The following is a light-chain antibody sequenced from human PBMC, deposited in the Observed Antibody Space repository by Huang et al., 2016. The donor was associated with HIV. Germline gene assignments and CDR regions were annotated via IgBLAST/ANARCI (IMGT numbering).Light chain of an antibody. V-gene: IGKV1-39*01. CDR1: QSIGSY. CDR2: ATS. Sequence: DIQMTQSPSSLSASVGDRVTITCRASQSIGSYLNWYKQKPGKAPKLLIYATSSLQSGVPSRFSGSGAGTYFTLTISSLQPEDFASYFCQQTNSAPLTFGGGTKVEIK. CDR3: QQTNSAPLT. J-gene: IGKJ4*01.